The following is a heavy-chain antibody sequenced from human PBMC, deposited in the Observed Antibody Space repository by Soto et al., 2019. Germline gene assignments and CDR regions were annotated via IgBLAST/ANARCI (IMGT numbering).Heavy chain of an antibody. D-gene: IGHD2-2*01. J-gene: IGHJ4*02. V-gene: IGHV3-74*01. CDR3: AREDYTDIVVEDPSPFDY. CDR1: GFTFSSYW. CDR2: INSDGSST. Sequence: EVQLVESGGGLVQPGGSLRLSCAASGFTFSSYWMHWVRQAPGKGLVWVSRINSDGSSTSYADSVKGRFTISRDNAKNTLYLQMNSLRAEDTAVYYCAREDYTDIVVEDPSPFDYRGQGTLVTVSS.